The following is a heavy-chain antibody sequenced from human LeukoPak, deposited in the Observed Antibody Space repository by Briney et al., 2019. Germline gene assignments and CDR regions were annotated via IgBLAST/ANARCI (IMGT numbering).Heavy chain of an antibody. CDR3: ASILYG. CDR2: FSSGGRT. Sequence: PGGSLRLSCAASGFTVSTYSMSWVRQAPGKGLAWGATFSSGGRTSYADSVKGRFTISRDTSQNTVFLQMNSLRDEDTALYYCASILYGWGQGTLVTVSS. J-gene: IGHJ4*02. D-gene: IGHD2-2*02. CDR1: GFTVSTYS. V-gene: IGHV3-53*01.